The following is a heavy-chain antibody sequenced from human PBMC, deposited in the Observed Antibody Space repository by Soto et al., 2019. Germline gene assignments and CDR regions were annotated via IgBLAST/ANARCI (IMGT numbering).Heavy chain of an antibody. Sequence: AGALVRSCPASGFTFSGYAMSWVRQSPGKGLEWVSAISGSGGSTYYADSVKGRFTISRDNSKNTLYLQMNSLRAEDTAVYYCAKLRTTVKTDDIWGQGTMVTVSS. CDR2: ISGSGGST. CDR3: AKLRTTVKTDDI. V-gene: IGHV3-23*01. CDR1: GFTFSGYA. D-gene: IGHD4-17*01. J-gene: IGHJ3*02.